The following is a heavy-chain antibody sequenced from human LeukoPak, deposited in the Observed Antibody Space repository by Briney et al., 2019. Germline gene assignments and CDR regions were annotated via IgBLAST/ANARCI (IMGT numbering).Heavy chain of an antibody. D-gene: IGHD4-17*01. CDR2: INHSGST. Sequence: PSETLSLTCTVSGGSIGDHYWSWIRQPPGKGLEWIGEINHSGSTNYNPSLKSRVTISVDTSKNQFSLKLSSVTAADTAVYYCARVSYGDYVGYWGQGTLVTVSS. J-gene: IGHJ4*02. V-gene: IGHV4-34*01. CDR3: ARVSYGDYVGY. CDR1: GGSIGDHY.